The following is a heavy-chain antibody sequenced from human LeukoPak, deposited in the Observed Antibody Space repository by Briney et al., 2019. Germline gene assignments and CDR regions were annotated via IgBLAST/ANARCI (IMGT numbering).Heavy chain of an antibody. CDR3: ARERPGSGVLDY. D-gene: IGHD7-27*01. J-gene: IGHJ4*02. CDR2: IYSGDTT. V-gene: IGHV3-66*01. CDR1: GFIVSNNH. Sequence: GGSLRLSCAASGFIVSNNHINWIRQAPGKGLEWVSIIYSGDTTYYSDSVKGRFILSSDNSKNMLYLQMNSLRVEDTAVYYCARERPGSGVLDYWGQGTVVTVSS.